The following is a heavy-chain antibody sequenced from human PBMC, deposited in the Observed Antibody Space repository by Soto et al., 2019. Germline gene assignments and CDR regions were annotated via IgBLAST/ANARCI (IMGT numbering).Heavy chain of an antibody. Sequence: EAQLVESGGSLVQPGGSMRLSCAASGFTVGNNYMSWVRQAPGKGLEWVSLIYSTGSPFYVDSVKDRFIISRDSSKNTLYLQMNSLRVEDTAVYYCAGHSHKDYWGQGALVTVSS. CDR1: GFTVGNNY. CDR3: AGHSHKDY. J-gene: IGHJ4*02. CDR2: IYSTGSP. V-gene: IGHV3-66*04.